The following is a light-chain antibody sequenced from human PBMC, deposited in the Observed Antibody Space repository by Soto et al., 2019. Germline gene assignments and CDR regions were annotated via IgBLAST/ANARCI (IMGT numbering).Light chain of an antibody. CDR2: DAS. Sequence: DIQRTQSPSILSASVGDRVTITCRASQSIRTWLAWYQQKPGKAPKVLIYDASSLKSGVPSRFSGSGSGTDFTLTISSLQPEDFATYYCQQAHSFPITFGQGTRLEI. CDR1: QSIRTW. V-gene: IGKV1-12*01. CDR3: QQAHSFPIT. J-gene: IGKJ5*01.